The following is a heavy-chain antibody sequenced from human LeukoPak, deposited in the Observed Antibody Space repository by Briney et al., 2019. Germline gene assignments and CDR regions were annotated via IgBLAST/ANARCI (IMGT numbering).Heavy chain of an antibody. CDR2: ISAYNGNT. V-gene: IGHV1-18*01. J-gene: IGHJ4*02. D-gene: IGHD1-26*01. CDR3: ARVEGWELTYFDY. CDR1: GYTFTSYG. Sequence: ASVKVSCKASGYTFTSYGISWVRQAPGQGLEWMGWISAYNGNTNYAQKLQGRVTMTTDTSTSTAHMELRSLRSDDTAVYYCARVEGWELTYFDYWGQGTLVTVSS.